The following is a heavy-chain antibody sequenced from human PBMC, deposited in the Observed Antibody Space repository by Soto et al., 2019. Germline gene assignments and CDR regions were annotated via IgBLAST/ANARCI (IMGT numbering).Heavy chain of an antibody. Sequence: SETTYLASAVYGGTFSGYYWGWIRQPPGKGLEWIGEINHSGSTNYNPSLKSRVTISVNTSKNQFSLKLSSVTAADTAVYYCARDGLWFGEPTYFDYWGQGTLVTVSS. CDR3: ARDGLWFGEPTYFDY. CDR1: GGTFSGYY. V-gene: IGHV4-34*01. CDR2: INHSGST. J-gene: IGHJ4*02. D-gene: IGHD3-10*01.